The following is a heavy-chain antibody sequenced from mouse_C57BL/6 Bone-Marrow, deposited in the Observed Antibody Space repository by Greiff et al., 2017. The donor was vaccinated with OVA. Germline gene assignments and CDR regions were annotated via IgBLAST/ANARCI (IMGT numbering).Heavy chain of an antibody. CDR2: INPNNGGT. CDR1: GYTFTDYN. Sequence: VQLQQSGPELVKPGASVKIPCKASGYTFTDYNMDWVKQSHGKSLEWIGDINPNNGGTIYNQKFKGKATLTVDKSSSTAYMELRSLASEDTAGYYCARAGDGSSAHWGKGTLVTVSA. V-gene: IGHV1-18*01. CDR3: ARAGDGSSAH. D-gene: IGHD1-1*01. J-gene: IGHJ3*01.